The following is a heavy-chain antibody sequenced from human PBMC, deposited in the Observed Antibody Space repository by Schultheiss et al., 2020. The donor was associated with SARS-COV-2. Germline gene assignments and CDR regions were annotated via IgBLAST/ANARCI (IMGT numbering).Heavy chain of an antibody. CDR2: TSSSGSSK. V-gene: IGHV3-48*03. J-gene: IGHJ6*02. D-gene: IGHD3-16*01. CDR3: ARVRGIVASYYYYGMDV. Sequence: GESLKISCAGSGFSFSASAIHWVRQAPGKGLEWVSYTSSSGSSKYYADSVKGRFTISRDNAKNSLYLQMNSLRAEDTAVYYCARVRGIVASYYYYGMDVWGQGTTVTVSS. CDR1: GFSFSASA.